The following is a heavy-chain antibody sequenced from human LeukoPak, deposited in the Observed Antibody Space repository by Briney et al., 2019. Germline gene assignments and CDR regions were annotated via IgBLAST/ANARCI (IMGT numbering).Heavy chain of an antibody. J-gene: IGHJ4*02. CDR3: ASTRPGSTSCNGRWCPFDY. V-gene: IGHV4-30-2*01. CDR1: GGSISSGGYY. CDR2: IYHSRST. D-gene: IGHD2-2*01. Sequence: PSETLSLTCTVSGGSISSGGYYWSWIRQPPGKGLEWIGYIYHSRSTYYNPSLKSRVTISVDRSKNQFSLKLSSVTAADTAVYYCASTRPGSTSCNGRWCPFDYWGQGTLVTVSS.